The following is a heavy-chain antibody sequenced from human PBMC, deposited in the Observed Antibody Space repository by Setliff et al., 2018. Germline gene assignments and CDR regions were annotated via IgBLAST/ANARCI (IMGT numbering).Heavy chain of an antibody. D-gene: IGHD3-10*01. CDR3: ARGQNSYHPGSWGPLYDH. Sequence: TLSLTCTVSGGSLSGGTYYWTWIRQPAGKGLEWIGHWYTSGITNYNPSLKSQVTISVDTSKNQFSLKLSSVTAADTAVFFCARGQNSYHPGSWGPLYDHWGQGTQVTVSS. V-gene: IGHV4-61*09. J-gene: IGHJ4*02. CDR2: WYTSGIT. CDR1: GGSLSGGTYY.